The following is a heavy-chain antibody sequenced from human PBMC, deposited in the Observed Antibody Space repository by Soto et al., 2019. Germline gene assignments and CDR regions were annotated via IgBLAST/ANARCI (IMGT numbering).Heavy chain of an antibody. Sequence: PGGSLRLSCAASGFTFSSYGMSWVRQAPGKGLDWISGISGSGRDTYYADSVKGRFTISRDNSKNTLFLQMSSLRPEDTALYYCVKDTVRYSSGINWLDPWGQGTLVTVSS. CDR3: VKDTVRYSSGINWLDP. V-gene: IGHV3-23*01. J-gene: IGHJ5*02. D-gene: IGHD6-19*01. CDR1: GFTFSSYG. CDR2: ISGSGRDT.